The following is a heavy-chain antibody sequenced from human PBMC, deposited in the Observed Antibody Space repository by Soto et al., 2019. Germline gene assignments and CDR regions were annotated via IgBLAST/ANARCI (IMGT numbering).Heavy chain of an antibody. CDR1: GFSFGSYA. Sequence: VGSLRLSCAASGFSFGSYALSWVRQAPGKGLEWVSTISGSDGKTFYADSVKGRFSISRDTSQNTLYLQMNSLRADDTAIYYCARWSYLDYWGQGTRVTVSS. CDR3: ARWSYLDY. D-gene: IGHD3-3*01. V-gene: IGHV3-23*01. J-gene: IGHJ4*02. CDR2: ISGSDGKT.